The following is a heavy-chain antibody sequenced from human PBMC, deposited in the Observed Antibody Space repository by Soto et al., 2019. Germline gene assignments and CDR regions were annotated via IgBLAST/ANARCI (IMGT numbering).Heavy chain of an antibody. CDR2: IKSDGSST. CDR3: ARGGPYYQYYYGMDV. Sequence: GSLRLSCAASVFTFSSYWMHWVRQTPGEGLVWVSRIKSDGSSTSYADSVKGRFTISRDNAKNTLYLEMNSLRAEDTAVYYCARGGPYYQYYYGMDVWGRGTTVTVS. V-gene: IGHV3-74*01. J-gene: IGHJ6*02. D-gene: IGHD6-25*01. CDR1: VFTFSSYW.